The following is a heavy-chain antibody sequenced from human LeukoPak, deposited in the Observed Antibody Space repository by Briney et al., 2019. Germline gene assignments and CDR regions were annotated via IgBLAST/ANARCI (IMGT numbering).Heavy chain of an antibody. D-gene: IGHD3-10*01. CDR2: IYWNDDK. CDR3: AHRGDITMVRGVSPIRVWFDP. J-gene: IGHJ5*02. CDR1: GFSLSTSGVG. Sequence: SGPTLVKPTQTLTLTCTFSGFSLSTSGVGVGWIRQPPGKALEWLAVIYWNDDKRYSPVLKSRLTITKDTSKNQVVLTMTNMDPVDTATYYCAHRGDITMVRGVSPIRVWFDPWGQGTLVTVSS. V-gene: IGHV2-5*01.